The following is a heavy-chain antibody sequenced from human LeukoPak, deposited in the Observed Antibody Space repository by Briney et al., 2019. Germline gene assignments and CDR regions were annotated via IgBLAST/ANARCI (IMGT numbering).Heavy chain of an antibody. V-gene: IGHV1-18*01. CDR3: ARVAGSGGFDY. CDR2: ISAYNGNT. J-gene: IGHJ4*02. D-gene: IGHD3-10*01. CDR1: GYTSTSYG. Sequence: GASVKVSCKSSGYTSTSYGISWVRQAPGQGLEWMGWISAYNGNTNYAQKLQGRVSMTTDTSTTTAYMELRSLRSDDTAVYYCARVAGSGGFDYWGQGTLVTVSS.